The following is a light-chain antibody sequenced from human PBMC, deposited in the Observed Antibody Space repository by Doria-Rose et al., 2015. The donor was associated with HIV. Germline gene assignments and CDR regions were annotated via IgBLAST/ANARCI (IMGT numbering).Light chain of an antibody. Sequence: LTQFPGTLSLSPGEGATLSCRASQRFSSTYLAWYQQQPGQAPSLLIYDRSTRATGIPDRFSASGSGTDFTLTINRLEPEDFALYYCHQYGTSWTFGQGTKVEI. V-gene: IGKV3-20*01. CDR3: HQYGTSWT. CDR2: DRS. J-gene: IGKJ1*01. CDR1: QRFSSTY.